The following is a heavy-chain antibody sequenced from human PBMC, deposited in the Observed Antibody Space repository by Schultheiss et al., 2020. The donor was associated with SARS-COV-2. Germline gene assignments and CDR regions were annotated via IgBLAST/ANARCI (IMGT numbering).Heavy chain of an antibody. CDR1: GFTFDDYA. Sequence: GGSLRLSCAASGFTFDDYAMHWVRQAPGKGLEWVSGISWNSGSIGYADSVKGRFTISRDNAKNSLYLQMNSLRAEDTALYYCAKDREGSYDYIWGRLESYGMDVWGQGTLVTVSS. V-gene: IGHV3-9*01. CDR3: AKDREGSYDYIWGRLESYGMDV. CDR2: ISWNSGSI. J-gene: IGHJ6*02. D-gene: IGHD3-16*01.